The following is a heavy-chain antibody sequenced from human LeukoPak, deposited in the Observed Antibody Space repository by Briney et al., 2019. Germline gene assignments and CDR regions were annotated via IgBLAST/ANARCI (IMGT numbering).Heavy chain of an antibody. CDR3: AKDLSYGDYTYYFDY. D-gene: IGHD4-17*01. CDR1: GFTVSSNY. CDR2: IYSGGST. J-gene: IGHJ4*02. V-gene: IGHV3-53*05. Sequence: PGGSLRLSCAASGFTVSSNYMSWVRQAPGKGLEWVSVIYSGGSTYYADSVKGRFTISRDNAKNSLYLQMNSLRAEDTALYYCAKDLSYGDYTYYFDYWGQGTLVTVSS.